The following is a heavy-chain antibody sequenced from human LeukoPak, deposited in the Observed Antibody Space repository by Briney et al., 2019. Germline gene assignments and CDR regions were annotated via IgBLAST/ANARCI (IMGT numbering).Heavy chain of an antibody. D-gene: IGHD6-19*01. CDR1: GFTFSSYA. CDR3: AKDGTGDSTGWSNYFDY. CDR2: ISGSSEST. Sequence: PGGSLRLSCAASGFTFSSYAMSWVRQAPGKGLEWVSGISGSSESTYYADSVKGRFTISRDNSKNTLYLQMNSLRAEDTAVYYCAKDGTGDSTGWSNYFDYWGQGTLVTVSS. V-gene: IGHV3-23*01. J-gene: IGHJ4*02.